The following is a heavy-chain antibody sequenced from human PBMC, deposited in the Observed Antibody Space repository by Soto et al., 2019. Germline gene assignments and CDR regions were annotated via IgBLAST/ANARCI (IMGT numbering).Heavy chain of an antibody. Sequence: TSETLSLTCAVYGGYFSGYYWSWIRQPPGKGLEWIGEINHSGSTSYNPSLKSRVTISVDTSKNQFSLKLSSVTAADTAVYYCARSYDSYSSSWYLTSYYFDYWGQGTLVTVSS. D-gene: IGHD6-13*01. CDR1: GGYFSGYY. J-gene: IGHJ4*02. CDR3: ARSYDSYSSSWYLTSYYFDY. CDR2: INHSGST. V-gene: IGHV4-34*01.